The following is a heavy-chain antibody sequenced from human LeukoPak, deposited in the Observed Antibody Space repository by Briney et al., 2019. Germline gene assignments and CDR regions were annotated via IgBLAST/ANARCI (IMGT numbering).Heavy chain of an antibody. CDR3: ARALGATTGMDY. J-gene: IGHJ4*02. CDR1: GYTITELS. D-gene: IGHD1-26*01. Sequence: ASVNVSCKVSGYTITELSMHWVRQAPGKGLEWMGGFDPEDGETIYAQKFQGRVTMTEDTSTDTAYMELSSLRSEDTAVYYCARALGATTGMDYWGQGTLVTVSS. CDR2: FDPEDGET. V-gene: IGHV1-24*01.